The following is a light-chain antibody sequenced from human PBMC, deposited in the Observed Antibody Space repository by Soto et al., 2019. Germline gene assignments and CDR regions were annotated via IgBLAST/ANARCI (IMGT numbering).Light chain of an antibody. CDR1: QNINSY. Sequence: DIQMTQSPSSLSASVGDRVTITCRASQNINSYLNWYQQKPGKAPKILIYAASSLQSGVPSRFSGSGSGTDFTLTISSLQPEDFATYYCQQSYNSPYTFGPGTNLEIK. V-gene: IGKV1-39*01. CDR2: AAS. CDR3: QQSYNSPYT. J-gene: IGKJ2*01.